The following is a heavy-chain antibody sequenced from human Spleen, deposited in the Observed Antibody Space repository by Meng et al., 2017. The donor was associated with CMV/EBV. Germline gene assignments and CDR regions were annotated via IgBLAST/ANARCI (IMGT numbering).Heavy chain of an antibody. V-gene: IGHV1-69*10. CDR2: VIPILNIT. J-gene: IGHJ4*02. CDR1: GGTFSSHT. D-gene: IGHD2-2*01. CDR3: ARGDVFVPAAIWAY. Sequence: SVKVSCKASGGTFSSHTISWVRQAPGQGLEWMGWVIPILNITAYAETFQGRLTIIADKFTTTAYMELRSLRSDDTAMYYCARGDVFVPAAIWAYWGQGTLVTVSS.